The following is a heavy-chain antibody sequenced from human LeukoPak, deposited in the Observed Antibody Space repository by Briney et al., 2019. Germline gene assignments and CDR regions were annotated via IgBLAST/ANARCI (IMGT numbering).Heavy chain of an antibody. J-gene: IGHJ3*02. CDR3: ARDPNGDYVGAFEM. V-gene: IGHV3-23*01. CDR2: IRSGGGGT. Sequence: GGSLRLSCEASGFTFSNYAMIWVRQAPGRGLESISAIRSGGGGTLYADSVKGRFTISRDNSKNTLFLQMNNMRAEDTAVYYCARDPNGDYVGAFEMWGPGTKVTVS. CDR1: GFTFSNYA. D-gene: IGHD4-17*01.